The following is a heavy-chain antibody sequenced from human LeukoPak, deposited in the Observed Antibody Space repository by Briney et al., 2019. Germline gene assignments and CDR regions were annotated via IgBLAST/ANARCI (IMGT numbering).Heavy chain of an antibody. V-gene: IGHV3-7*01. Sequence: PGGSLRLSCAASGFTFSNYWMSWVRQAPGKGLEWVANIKQDGSEKFYVDSVKGRFTISRDNAKNSLYLQMNSLRAEDTALYYCARGGYGDSGGYNWFDTWGQGTPVTVSS. CDR1: GFTFSNYW. D-gene: IGHD4-17*01. CDR3: ARGGYGDSGGYNWFDT. J-gene: IGHJ5*02. CDR2: IKQDGSEK.